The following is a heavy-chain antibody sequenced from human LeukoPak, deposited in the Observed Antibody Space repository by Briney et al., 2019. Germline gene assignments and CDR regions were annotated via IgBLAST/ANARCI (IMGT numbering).Heavy chain of an antibody. D-gene: IGHD3-10*01. V-gene: IGHV3-23*01. Sequence: GGSLRLSCAASGFTFSSYAMSWVRQAPGKGLEWVSAISGSGGSTYYADSVKGRFTISRDNSKNTLYLQMNSLRAEDTAVYYCAKDGLRITMVRDYFDYWGQGTLVTVSS. J-gene: IGHJ4*02. CDR1: GFTFSSYA. CDR3: AKDGLRITMVRDYFDY. CDR2: ISGSGGST.